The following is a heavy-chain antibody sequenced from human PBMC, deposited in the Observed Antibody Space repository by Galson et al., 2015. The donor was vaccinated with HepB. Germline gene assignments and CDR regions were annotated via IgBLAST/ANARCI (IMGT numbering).Heavy chain of an antibody. CDR3: AKVSGTIYYYGTDV. CDR1: GDSVSNNNAA. CDR2: TYYRAKWYS. D-gene: IGHD6-13*01. Sequence: CAISGDSVSNNNAAWNWIRLSPLRGLEWLGRTYYRAKWYSDYGVSVKGRITIKPDTSKNQSSLQLSSVTPEDTAVYYCAKVSGTIYYYGTDVWGQGTTVAVSS. V-gene: IGHV6-1*01. J-gene: IGHJ6*02.